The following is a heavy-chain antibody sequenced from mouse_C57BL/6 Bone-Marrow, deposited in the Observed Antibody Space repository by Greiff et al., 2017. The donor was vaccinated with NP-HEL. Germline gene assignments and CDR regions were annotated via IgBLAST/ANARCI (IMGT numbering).Heavy chain of an antibody. Sequence: QVQLQQSGPGLVQPSQSLSITCTVSGFSLTSYGVHWVRQSPGKGLEWLGVIWRGGSTDYNAAFMSRLSITKDNSKSQVFFKMNSLQADDTAIYYCANYYYGSPYAMDYWGQGTSVTVSS. V-gene: IGHV2-5*01. J-gene: IGHJ4*01. CDR2: IWRGGST. CDR1: GFSLTSYG. D-gene: IGHD1-1*01. CDR3: ANYYYGSPYAMDY.